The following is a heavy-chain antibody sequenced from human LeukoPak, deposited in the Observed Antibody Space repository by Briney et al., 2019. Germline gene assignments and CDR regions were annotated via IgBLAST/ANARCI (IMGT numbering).Heavy chain of an antibody. CDR2: IYYSGST. CDR1: GGSISSYY. V-gene: IGHV4-59*01. Sequence: SETLSLTCTVSGGSISSYYWSWIRQPPGKGLEWIGYIYYSGSTNHNPSLKSRVTISVDTSKNQFSLKLSSVTAADTAVYYCARGERGYSYGSYYYYMDVWGKGTTVTVSS. J-gene: IGHJ6*03. D-gene: IGHD5-18*01. CDR3: ARGERGYSYGSYYYYMDV.